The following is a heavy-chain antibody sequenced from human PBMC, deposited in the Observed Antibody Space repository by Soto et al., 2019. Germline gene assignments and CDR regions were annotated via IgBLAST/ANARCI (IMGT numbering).Heavy chain of an antibody. D-gene: IGHD3-10*01. J-gene: IGHJ3*02. Sequence: SETLSLTCTVSGGSITSSSYYWGWIRQPPGKGLEWIGTIFHGGTTYYNPSLKSRVTISVDTSKNQFSLKLSSVTAADTAVYYCARGYGSGRPPDDAFDIWGQGTMVTVSS. CDR1: GGSITSSSYY. V-gene: IGHV4-39*07. CDR3: ARGYGSGRPPDDAFDI. CDR2: IFHGGTT.